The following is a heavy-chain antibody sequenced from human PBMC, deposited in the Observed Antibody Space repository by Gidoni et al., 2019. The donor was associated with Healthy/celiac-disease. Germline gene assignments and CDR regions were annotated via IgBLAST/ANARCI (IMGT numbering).Heavy chain of an antibody. CDR1: GFTFSSYG. J-gene: IGHJ2*01. CDR3: ARDRRSWYFDL. Sequence: QVQLVESGGGVVQPGRSLRLSCAASGFTFSSYGMHWVRQAPGKGLEWVAVIWYDGSNKYYADSVKGRFTISRYNSKNTLYLQMNSLRAEDTAVYYCARDRRSWYFDLWGRGTLVTVSS. CDR2: IWYDGSNK. V-gene: IGHV3-33*01.